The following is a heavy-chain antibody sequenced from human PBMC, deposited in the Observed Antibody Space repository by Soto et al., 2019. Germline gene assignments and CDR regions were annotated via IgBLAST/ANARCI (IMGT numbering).Heavy chain of an antibody. CDR3: ARGFCSAGACFWFDP. CDR1: AGSISSYY. V-gene: IGHV4-59*01. Sequence: PSETLSLTCNVSAGSISSYYWSWIRQPPGKTLEYIGYIYHTGSTNYNPSLQSRVTISLDTSNKQFSLKVRSVTAADTAVYYCARGFCSAGACFWFDPWGQGALVTVSS. J-gene: IGHJ5*02. D-gene: IGHD2-15*01. CDR2: IYHTGST.